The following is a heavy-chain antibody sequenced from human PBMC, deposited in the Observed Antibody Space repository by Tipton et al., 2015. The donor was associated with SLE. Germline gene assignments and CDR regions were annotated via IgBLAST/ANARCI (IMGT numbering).Heavy chain of an antibody. D-gene: IGHD6-13*01. V-gene: IGHV3-74*01. CDR3: ARDMRGSSWSAFDS. J-gene: IGHJ4*02. CDR1: GFTFSSYW. CDR2: IDSDGSSR. Sequence: SLRLSCAASGFTFSSYWMHWVRQAPGKGLVWVSRIDSDGSSRSYVDSVKGRVTISRDNAKNTVYLQMNSLRAEDTAVYYCARDMRGSSWSAFDSWGQGTLVTVSS.